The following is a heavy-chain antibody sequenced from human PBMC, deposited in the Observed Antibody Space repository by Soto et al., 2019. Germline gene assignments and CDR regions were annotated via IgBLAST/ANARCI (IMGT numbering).Heavy chain of an antibody. CDR2: INPSCGTT. D-gene: IGHD2-15*01. J-gene: IGHJ4*02. Sequence: QVQLVQSGAEVKKPGASVKVACKASGYTFTTYYIHWVRQAPGQGLEWMGTINPSCGTTRYAQKLQGRITMTRDTSTGTVYMELSSLRSEDTAVYYCGRDFCTGGTCYWFDYWGQGTLVTVSS. CDR3: GRDFCTGGTCYWFDY. CDR1: GYTFTTYY. V-gene: IGHV1-46*03.